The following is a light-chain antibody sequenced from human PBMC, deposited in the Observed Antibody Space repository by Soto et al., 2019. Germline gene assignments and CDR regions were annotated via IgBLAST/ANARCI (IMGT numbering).Light chain of an antibody. CDR1: QGISSY. CDR2: AAS. Sequence: IQFTQSPSSLSASVGDRVTITCRASQGISSYLAWYQQKPGKAPKLLIYAASTLQSGVPSRFSGSGSGTDFTLTISSLQPEDFATYYCQQLNSYPPTFGGGTKVDIK. J-gene: IGKJ4*01. CDR3: QQLNSYPPT. V-gene: IGKV1-9*01.